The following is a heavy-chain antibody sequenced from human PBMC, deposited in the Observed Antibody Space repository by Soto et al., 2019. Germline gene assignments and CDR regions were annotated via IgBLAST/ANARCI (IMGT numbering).Heavy chain of an antibody. D-gene: IGHD3-9*01. J-gene: IGHJ3*02. CDR2: IYHSGST. CDR1: GGSISSGGYS. V-gene: IGHV4-30-2*01. CDR3: ARVGLGGFDRLHDAFDI. Sequence: QLQLQESGSGLVKPSQTLSLTCAVSGGSISSGGYSWSWIRQPPGKGLEWIGYIYHSGSTYYNPSLKSRVTISVDRSKNQFSLKLSSVTAADTAVYYCARVGLGGFDRLHDAFDIWGQGTMVTVSS.